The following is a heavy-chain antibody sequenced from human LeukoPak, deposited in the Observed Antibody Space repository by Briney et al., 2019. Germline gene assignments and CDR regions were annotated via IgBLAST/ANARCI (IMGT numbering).Heavy chain of an antibody. V-gene: IGHV3-23*01. J-gene: IGHJ4*02. Sequence: GGSLRLSCAASGFTFSSYAMSWVRQAPGKGLEWVSAISGSGGSTYYADSVKGRFTISRDNSKNTLYLQMNSLRAEDTAVYYCAKCVSIVLMVYASDYWGQGTLVTVSS. D-gene: IGHD2-8*01. CDR2: ISGSGGST. CDR3: AKCVSIVLMVYASDY. CDR1: GFTFSSYA.